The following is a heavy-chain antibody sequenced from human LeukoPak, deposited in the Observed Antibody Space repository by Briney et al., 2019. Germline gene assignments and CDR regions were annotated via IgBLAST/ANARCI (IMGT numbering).Heavy chain of an antibody. CDR2: ISGSGGST. V-gene: IGHV3-23*01. CDR1: GFTFRSYT. CDR3: AKDFTYDFWSGYYNY. Sequence: GGSLRLSCAASGFTFRSYTMSWVRQAPGKGLEWVSAISGSGGSTYYADSVKGRFTISRDNFKNTLYLQMNSLRAEDTAVYYCAKDFTYDFWSGYYNYWGQGTLVTVSS. D-gene: IGHD3-3*01. J-gene: IGHJ4*02.